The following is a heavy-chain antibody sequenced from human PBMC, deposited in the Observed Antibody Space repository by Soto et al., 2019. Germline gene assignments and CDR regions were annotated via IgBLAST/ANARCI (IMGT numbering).Heavy chain of an antibody. CDR3: ARGLRSPVTIDY. J-gene: IGHJ4*02. D-gene: IGHD3-10*01. CDR2: IYYSGST. Sequence: PSETLSLTCTVSGGSVSSGSNFWTWIRQPPGKGLEWIGYIYYSGSTNYNPSLKSRVTISVDTSKNQFSLKLSSVTAADTAVYYCARGLRSPVTIDYWGQGILVTVSS. V-gene: IGHV4-61*01. CDR1: GGSVSSGSNF.